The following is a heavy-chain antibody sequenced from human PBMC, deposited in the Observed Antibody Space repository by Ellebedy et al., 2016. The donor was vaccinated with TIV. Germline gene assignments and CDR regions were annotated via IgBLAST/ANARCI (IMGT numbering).Heavy chain of an antibody. D-gene: IGHD4-23*01. CDR1: GFIFNRYG. Sequence: PGGSLRLSCAASGFIFNRYGIQWVRQAPGKGLEWIGVIASDGGATVYADFVRGRFTLSRDNSRNTVYLQMNSLSPDDTAVYHGTREARWGNGYFDLWGRGTLVAVST. V-gene: IGHV3-30*03. J-gene: IGHJ2*01. CDR3: TREARWGNGYFDL. CDR2: IASDGGAT.